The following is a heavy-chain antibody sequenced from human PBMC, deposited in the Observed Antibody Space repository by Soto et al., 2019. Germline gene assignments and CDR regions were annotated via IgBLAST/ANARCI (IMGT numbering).Heavy chain of an antibody. D-gene: IGHD3-22*01. CDR3: TTVNPYKYDSRAHYY. Sequence: EVQLVESGGGLVKPGGSLRLSCAASGFTFSNAWMSWVRQAPGKGLEWVGRIKKRADGGTADHATPVKGRFTISRDDSKDTLYLQMNSLKTEDTAVYYSTTVNPYKYDSRAHYYWGQGTLVTVSS. CDR2: IKKRADGGTA. J-gene: IGHJ4*02. V-gene: IGHV3-15*01. CDR1: GFTFSNAW.